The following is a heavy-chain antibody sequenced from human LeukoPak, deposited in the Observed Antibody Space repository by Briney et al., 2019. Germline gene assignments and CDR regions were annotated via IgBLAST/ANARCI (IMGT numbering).Heavy chain of an antibody. Sequence: PGGSLRLSCAASGFTFSSYAMNWVRQAPGKGLEWASFISGSGDTTYYADSVKGRFTTSRDSSKNTLYLQMNSLRAEDTAVYYCAKSRGESRGASNYWGQGTLVTVSS. V-gene: IGHV3-23*01. CDR1: GFTFSSYA. J-gene: IGHJ4*02. CDR3: AKSRGESRGASNY. CDR2: ISGSGDTT. D-gene: IGHD1-26*01.